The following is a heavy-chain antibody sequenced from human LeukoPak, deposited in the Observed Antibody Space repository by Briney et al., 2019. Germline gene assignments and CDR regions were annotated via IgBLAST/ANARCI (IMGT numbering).Heavy chain of an antibody. V-gene: IGHV1-18*04. CDR2: ICAYNGNT. J-gene: IGHJ4*02. Sequence: ASVNVSSKASGYTFTTYVIRWVRQAPGQGLEWMGWICAYNGNTNYTQKLQGRVSMTTDTSTSTAYMELRSLTSDDTAVYYCARDRDILTAYYMNYWGQGTLVTVSS. CDR3: ARDRDILTAYYMNY. D-gene: IGHD3-9*01. CDR1: GYTFTTYV.